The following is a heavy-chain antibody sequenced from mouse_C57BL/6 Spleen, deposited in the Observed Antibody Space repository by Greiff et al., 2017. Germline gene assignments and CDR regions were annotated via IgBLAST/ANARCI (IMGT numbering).Heavy chain of an antibody. V-gene: IGHV5-4*03. CDR1: GFTFSSYA. Sequence: DVKLVESGGGLVKPGGSLKLSCAASGFTFSSYAMSWVRQTPEKRLEWVATISDGGSYTYYPDNVKGRFTISRDNAKNNLYLQMSHLKSEDTAMYYCARAIYYSYWYFDVWGTGTTVTVSS. CDR2: ISDGGSYT. CDR3: ARAIYYSYWYFDV. J-gene: IGHJ1*03. D-gene: IGHD1-1*01.